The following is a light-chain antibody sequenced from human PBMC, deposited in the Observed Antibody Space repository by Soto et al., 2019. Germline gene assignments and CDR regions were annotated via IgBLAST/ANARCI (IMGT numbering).Light chain of an antibody. CDR3: QQYNNWPFT. J-gene: IGKJ4*01. Sequence: EIVMTQSPATLSVSPGESATLSCRASQSISSNLAWYQQKPGQAPRLLISGASARATGIPARFSGSGSGTDFTLTVSSLQSEDFVVYYCQQYNNWPFTFGGGTTVEIK. CDR2: GAS. V-gene: IGKV3-15*01. CDR1: QSISSN.